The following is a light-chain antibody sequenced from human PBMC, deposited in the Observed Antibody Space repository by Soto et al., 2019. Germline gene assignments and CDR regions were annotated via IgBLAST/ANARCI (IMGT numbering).Light chain of an antibody. Sequence: DIPMSQSPSTLSASVGDRVTITCRASQSISSWLAWYQPKPGKAPKLLIYKASSLETGVPSRFSGSGSGTEFTLTISSLQPDDFATYYCQQYSSYLYTFGQGTKLEIK. CDR1: QSISSW. CDR2: KAS. J-gene: IGKJ2*01. CDR3: QQYSSYLYT. V-gene: IGKV1-5*03.